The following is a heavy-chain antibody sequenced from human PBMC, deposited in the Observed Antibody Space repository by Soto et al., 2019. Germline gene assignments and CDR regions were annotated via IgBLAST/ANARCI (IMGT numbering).Heavy chain of an antibody. CDR1: GFTVSSNY. J-gene: IGHJ3*02. CDR2: IYSGGST. Sequence: EVQLVESGGGLVQPGGSLRLSCAASGFTVSSNYMSWVRQAPGKGLEWVSVIYSGGSTYYADSVKGRFTISRDNSKNTLYLQMNSLRAEDTAVYYCARDLTMIVSNDAFDIWGQGTMVTVSS. V-gene: IGHV3-66*01. CDR3: ARDLTMIVSNDAFDI. D-gene: IGHD3-22*01.